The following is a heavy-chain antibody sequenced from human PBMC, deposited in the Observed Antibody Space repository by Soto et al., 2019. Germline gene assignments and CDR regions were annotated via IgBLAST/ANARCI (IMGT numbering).Heavy chain of an antibody. CDR2: IIPILGTA. J-gene: IGHJ6*02. Sequence: ASVKVSCKASGGTFSSYAISWVRQAPGQGLEWMGGIIPILGTANYAQKFQGRVTITADESTSTAYMELSSLRSEDTAVYYCARGGSYFLSPYYGMDVWGQGTTVTVSS. CDR1: GGTFSSYA. V-gene: IGHV1-69*13. CDR3: ARGGSYFLSPYYGMDV. D-gene: IGHD1-26*01.